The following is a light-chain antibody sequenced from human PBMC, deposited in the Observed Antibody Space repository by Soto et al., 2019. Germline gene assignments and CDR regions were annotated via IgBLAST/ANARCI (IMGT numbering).Light chain of an antibody. Sequence: EIVMTQSPAALSVSPGERATLSCRASQSVRNKLAWYQQKPGQAPRLLIYGASTRATGITARFSGSGSGTEFTLTINRLQSEDFAVYYCHQYNYWPGTFGQGTKVDIK. J-gene: IGKJ1*01. CDR1: QSVRNK. V-gene: IGKV3-15*01. CDR2: GAS. CDR3: HQYNYWPGT.